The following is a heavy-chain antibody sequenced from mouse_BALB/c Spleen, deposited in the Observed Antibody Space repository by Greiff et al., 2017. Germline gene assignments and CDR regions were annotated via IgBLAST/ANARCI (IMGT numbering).Heavy chain of an antibody. CDR2: ISYSGSN. CDR1: GYSIPSDYA. D-gene: IGHD2-3*01. Sequence: EVKLVESGPGLVKPSQSLSLTCTVTGYSIPSDYAWTWIRQFPGNKLEWMGYISYSGSNSYNPYLKSRISITRDTSKNPFFLQLKSVTTEDTATSYCARPLYDGYYVPLAYWGQGTLVTVSA. V-gene: IGHV3-2*02. J-gene: IGHJ3*01. CDR3: ARPLYDGYYVPLAY.